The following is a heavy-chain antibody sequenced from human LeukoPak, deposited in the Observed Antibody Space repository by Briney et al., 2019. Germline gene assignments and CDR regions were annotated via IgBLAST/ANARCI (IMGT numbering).Heavy chain of an antibody. J-gene: IGHJ5*02. D-gene: IGHD2-2*01. V-gene: IGHV6-1*01. CDR2: TYYRSKWYN. Sequence: SQTLSLTCAISGYSVSSNSTAWDRIRQSPSRGLEWLGRTYYRSKWYNDYAVSVKSRITINPDTSKNQFSLQLKSVSAEDAAVYSFARGRPAAPWDAWGQGTLVTVSS. CDR3: ARGRPAAPWDA. CDR1: GYSVSSNSTA.